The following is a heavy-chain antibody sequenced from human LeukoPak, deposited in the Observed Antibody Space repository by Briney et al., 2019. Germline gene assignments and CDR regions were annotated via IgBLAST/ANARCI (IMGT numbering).Heavy chain of an antibody. CDR3: ARYDYSNYVGYYDH. Sequence: WIRQPPGKGLEWVSGINWNGGGIDYADSVKGRFTISRDKAKNSLYLQMNSLRAEDTALYYCARYDYSNYVGYYDHWGQGTLVTVSS. D-gene: IGHD4-11*01. CDR2: INWNGGGI. V-gene: IGHV3-20*03. J-gene: IGHJ4*02.